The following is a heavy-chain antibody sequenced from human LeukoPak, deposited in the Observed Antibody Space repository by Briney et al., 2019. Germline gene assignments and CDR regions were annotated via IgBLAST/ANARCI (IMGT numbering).Heavy chain of an antibody. D-gene: IGHD2-2*01. CDR1: GGSISSSSYY. J-gene: IGHJ5*02. CDR3: ARRDIVVVPAARSVGWFDP. Sequence: SETLSLTCTVSGGSISSSSYYWGWIRQPPGKGLEWIGSIYYSGSTYYNPSLKSRVTISVDTSKNQFSLKLSSVTAADTAVYYCARRDIVVVPAARSVGWFDPWGQGTLVTVSS. V-gene: IGHV4-39*01. CDR2: IYYSGST.